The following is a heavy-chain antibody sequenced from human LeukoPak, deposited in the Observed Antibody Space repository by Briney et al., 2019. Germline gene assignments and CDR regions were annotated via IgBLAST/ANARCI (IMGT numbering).Heavy chain of an antibody. D-gene: IGHD6-13*01. J-gene: IGHJ3*02. CDR2: ISSSSSYI. CDR3: ASAVAAAPIDAFDI. V-gene: IGHV3-21*01. Sequence: GGSLRLSCAASGFTFSSYSMNWVRQAPGKGLEWASSISSSSSYIYYADSVKGRFTISRDNAKNSLYLQMNSLRAEDTAVYYCASAVAAAPIDAFDIWGQGTMVTVSS. CDR1: GFTFSSYS.